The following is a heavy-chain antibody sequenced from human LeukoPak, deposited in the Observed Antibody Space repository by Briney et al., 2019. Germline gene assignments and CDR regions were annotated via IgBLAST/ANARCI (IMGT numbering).Heavy chain of an antibody. CDR2: ISSSSGTI. V-gene: IGHV3-48*02. Sequence: GGSLRLSCAASGFTFSSYSMNWVRQAPGKGLEWVSYISSSSGTIYCADSVKGRFTMSRDNAKNSLYLQMNSLRDEDTAVYYCARGHCGGDCFFPVDYWGQGTLVTVSS. CDR3: ARGHCGGDCFFPVDY. D-gene: IGHD2-21*02. CDR1: GFTFSSYS. J-gene: IGHJ4*02.